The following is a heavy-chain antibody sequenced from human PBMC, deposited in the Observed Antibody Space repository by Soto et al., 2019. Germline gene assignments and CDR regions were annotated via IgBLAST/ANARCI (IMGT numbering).Heavy chain of an antibody. V-gene: IGHV1-69*12. CDR1: GGTFSSYT. CDR3: ARGNHSWLHLWDFDL. D-gene: IGHD5-12*01. Sequence: QVQLVQSGAEVKKPGSSVTVSCKASGGTFSSYTISWVRQAPGQGLEWMGGIIPIFGTANYAQKFQGRVTITADESTGKAYMELGSLRYECTAGYHCARGNHSWLHLWDFDLWGRGTLVTVSS. CDR2: IIPIFGTA. J-gene: IGHJ2*01.